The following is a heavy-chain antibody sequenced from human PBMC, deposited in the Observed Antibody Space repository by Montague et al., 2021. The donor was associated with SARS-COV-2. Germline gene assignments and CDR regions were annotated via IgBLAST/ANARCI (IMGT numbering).Heavy chain of an antibody. CDR2: VDYSGNT. CDR3: ARREYSYGWGD. D-gene: IGHD5-18*01. CDR1: GGPISGSSDY. J-gene: IGHJ4*02. Sequence: SETLSLTCTVTGGPISGSSDYWGWIRQSPGKGLEWIASVDYSGNTYYXXCLKSRLTISVDTSKSQFSLKLNSVTAADTALYYCARREYSYGWGDWGQGTLVTVSS. V-gene: IGHV4-39*01.